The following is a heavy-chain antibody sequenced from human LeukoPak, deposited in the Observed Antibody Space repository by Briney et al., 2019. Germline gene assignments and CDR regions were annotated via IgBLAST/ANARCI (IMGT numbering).Heavy chain of an antibody. Sequence: GGSPRLSCAASGFTFSSYTMNWVRQAPGKGLEWVSFSSSSSYIYYADSVKGRFTISRDNAKNSLYLQMNSLRAEDTAVYYCARDPKVTIFGVTKYYGMDVWGQGTTVTVSS. CDR3: ARDPKVTIFGVTKYYGMDV. CDR1: GFTFSSYT. J-gene: IGHJ6*02. V-gene: IGHV3-21*04. D-gene: IGHD3-3*01. CDR2: SSSSSYI.